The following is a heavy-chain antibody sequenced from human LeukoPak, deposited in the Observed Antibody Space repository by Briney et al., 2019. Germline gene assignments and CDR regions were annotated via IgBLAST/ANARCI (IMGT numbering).Heavy chain of an antibody. CDR3: AREFCSSTSCHTDY. Sequence: SETLSLTCTVSGGSISSGGYYWSWIRQPPGKGLEWIGYIYHSGSTYYNPSLKSRVTISVDRSKNQFSLKLSSVTAADTAVYYCAREFCSSTSCHTDYWGQGTLVTVSS. CDR1: GGSISSGGYY. J-gene: IGHJ4*02. V-gene: IGHV4-30-2*01. CDR2: IYHSGST. D-gene: IGHD2-2*02.